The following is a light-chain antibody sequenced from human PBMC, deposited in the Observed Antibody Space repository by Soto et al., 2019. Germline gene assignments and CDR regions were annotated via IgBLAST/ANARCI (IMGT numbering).Light chain of an antibody. Sequence: EIVLTQSPGTLSLSPGERATFSCRASQSVNSNYLAWYQQRPGLAPRLLIYGTSNTATGIPDRFSGSGSRTDFTLTISSLEPEDFAVYYCQRYGSSPLHTFGQGTKLEIK. V-gene: IGKV3-20*01. CDR1: QSVNSNY. J-gene: IGKJ2*01. CDR2: GTS. CDR3: QRYGSSPLHT.